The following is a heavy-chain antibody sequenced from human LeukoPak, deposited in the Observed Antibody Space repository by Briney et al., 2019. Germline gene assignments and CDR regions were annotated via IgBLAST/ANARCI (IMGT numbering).Heavy chain of an antibody. Sequence: SQTLSLTCAVSDGSINGGDYSWSWIRQPPGKGLEWIGYIYHSGSTYYNPSLKSRVTISVDRSKNQLPLKLTSVTAADTAVYYCARDGATGGWFDPWGQGTLVTVSS. CDR2: IYHSGST. CDR3: ARDGATGGWFDP. CDR1: DGSINGGDYS. J-gene: IGHJ5*02. V-gene: IGHV4-30-2*01. D-gene: IGHD1-26*01.